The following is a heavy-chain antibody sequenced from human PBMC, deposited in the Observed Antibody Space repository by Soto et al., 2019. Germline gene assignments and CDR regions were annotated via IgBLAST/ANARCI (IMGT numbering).Heavy chain of an antibody. J-gene: IGHJ4*02. V-gene: IGHV3-23*01. CDR3: AKDRSSGPKYYFDY. CDR2: ISGSGGST. D-gene: IGHD6-19*01. Sequence: GGSLRLSCPASGFTFISYAVSWVRQAPGKGLEWVSAISGSGGSTYYADSVKGRFTISRDNSKNTLYLQMTSLRAEDTAVYYCAKDRSSGPKYYFDYWGQGTLVTVSS. CDR1: GFTFISYA.